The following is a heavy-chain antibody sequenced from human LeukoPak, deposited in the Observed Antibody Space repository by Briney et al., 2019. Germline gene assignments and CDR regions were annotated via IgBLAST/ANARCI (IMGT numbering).Heavy chain of an antibody. CDR1: GYTLTELS. CDR3: ATKQLVASGYYYYYYMDV. D-gene: IGHD6-6*01. V-gene: IGHV1-24*01. Sequence: ASVKVSCKVSGYTLTELSMHWVRQAPGKGLEWMGGFDPEDGETIYAQKFQGRVTMTEDTSTDTAYMELSSLRSEDTAVYYCATKQLVASGYYYYYYMDVWGKGTTVTVSS. J-gene: IGHJ6*03. CDR2: FDPEDGET.